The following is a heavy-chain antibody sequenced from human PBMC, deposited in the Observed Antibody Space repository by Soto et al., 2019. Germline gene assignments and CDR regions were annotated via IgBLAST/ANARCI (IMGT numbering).Heavy chain of an antibody. V-gene: IGHV4-28*01. CDR3: ARKSGSYHYYYGMDV. CDR1: GYSISTSHW. J-gene: IGHJ6*02. D-gene: IGHD1-26*01. CDR2: IYYSGST. Sequence: PLETLSLTCSVSGYSISTSHWWGWIRQPPGKGLEWIGYIYYSGSTYYNPSLKSRVTMSVDTSKNQFSLKLSSVTAVDTAVYYCARKSGSYHYYYGMDVWGQGTTVTVSS.